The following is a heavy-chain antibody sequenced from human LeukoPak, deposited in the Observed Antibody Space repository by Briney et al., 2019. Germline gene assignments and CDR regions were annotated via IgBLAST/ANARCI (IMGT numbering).Heavy chain of an antibody. CDR3: AKDRDNYGDYMYFYMDD. V-gene: IGHV3-23*01. CDR1: GFTFSSYA. D-gene: IGHD4-17*01. J-gene: IGHJ6*03. Sequence: GGSLRLSCAASGFTFSSYAMSWVRQAPGKGLEWVPALSTSGGSTYYADSVKGRFTISRDNSKNTLYLQMNSLRAEDTAVYYCAKDRDNYGDYMYFYMDDWGKGTTVTVSS. CDR2: LSTSGGST.